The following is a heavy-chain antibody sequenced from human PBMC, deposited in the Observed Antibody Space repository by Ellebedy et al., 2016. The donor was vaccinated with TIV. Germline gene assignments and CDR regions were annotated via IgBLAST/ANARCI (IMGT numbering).Heavy chain of an antibody. CDR3: ARGDRSKALAVLTARRKSAFEI. CDR1: GVSLSGYY. CDR2: INHSGST. V-gene: IGHV4-34*01. Sequence: SETLSLTXGVSGVSLSGYYWSWIRQAPGKGLEWMGEINHSGSTNYNPSLKGRFIISKDTSRNQFSLRVNSVTAADTAVYYCARGDRSKALAVLTARRKSAFEIWGQGTVVTVSS. J-gene: IGHJ3*02. D-gene: IGHD2-21*02.